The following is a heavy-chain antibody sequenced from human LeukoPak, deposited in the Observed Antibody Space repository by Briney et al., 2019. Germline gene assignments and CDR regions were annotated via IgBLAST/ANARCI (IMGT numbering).Heavy chain of an antibody. D-gene: IGHD3-10*01. Sequence: ASVKVSCKASGYTFTSYAMNWVRQAPGQGLEWMGWINTNTGNPTYAQGFTGRFVFSLDTSVSTAYLQISSLKAEDTAVYYCARVAQAITMVRGVITKRTYYFDYWGQGTLVTVSS. CDR1: GYTFTSYA. CDR3: ARVAQAITMVRGVITKRTYYFDY. CDR2: INTNTGNP. V-gene: IGHV7-4-1*02. J-gene: IGHJ4*02.